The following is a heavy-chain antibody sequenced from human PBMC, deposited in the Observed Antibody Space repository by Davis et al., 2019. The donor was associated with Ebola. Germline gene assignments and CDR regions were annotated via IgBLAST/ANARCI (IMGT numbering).Heavy chain of an antibody. CDR1: GGTFSSYA. CDR3: ARVDYYDSSGFNGAFDI. D-gene: IGHD3-22*01. J-gene: IGHJ3*02. CDR2: IIPIFGTA. V-gene: IGHV1-69*13. Sequence: SVKVSCKASGGTFSSYAISWVRQAPGQGLEWMGGIIPIFGTANYAQKFQGRVTITADESTSTAYMELSSLRSEDTAVYYCARVDYYDSSGFNGAFDIWGQGTMVTVSS.